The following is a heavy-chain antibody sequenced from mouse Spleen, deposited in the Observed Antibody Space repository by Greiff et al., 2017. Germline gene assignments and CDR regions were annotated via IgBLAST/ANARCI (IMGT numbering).Heavy chain of an antibody. CDR3: ARSENSYWYFDV. Sequence: QVQLQQSGAELVRPGASVKLSCKASGYTFTDYYINWVKQRPGQGLEWIARIYPGSGNTYYNEKFKGKATLTAEKSSSTAYMQLSSLTSEDSAVYFCARSENSYWYFDVWGAGTTVTVSS. J-gene: IGHJ1*01. CDR2: IYPGSGNT. V-gene: IGHV1-76*01. CDR1: GYTFTDYY.